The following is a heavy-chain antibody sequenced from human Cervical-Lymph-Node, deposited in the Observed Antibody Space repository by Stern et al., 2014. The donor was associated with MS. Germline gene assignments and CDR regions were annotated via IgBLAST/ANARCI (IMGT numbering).Heavy chain of an antibody. J-gene: IGHJ3*01. CDR1: GFSLTTPGVG. Sequence: QVTLRESGPTLVKPTQTLTLTCTFSGFSLTTPGVGVGWIRQPPGKAPEWLALMYWDDDRRYSPSLQNRLTLTTDTSKNLVVLTMTTLDPMDTATYYCAHLGLWSGGGYSFDVWGQGTMVTVSS. CDR2: MYWDDDR. CDR3: AHLGLWSGGGYSFDV. V-gene: IGHV2-5*02. D-gene: IGHD2-21*01.